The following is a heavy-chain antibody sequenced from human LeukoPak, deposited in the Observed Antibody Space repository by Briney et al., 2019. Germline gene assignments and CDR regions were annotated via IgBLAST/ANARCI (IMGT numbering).Heavy chain of an antibody. V-gene: IGHV3-7*03. J-gene: IGHJ6*02. CDR1: GFTFSSYW. D-gene: IGHD6-19*01. Sequence: PGGSLRLSCAASGFTFSSYWMSWVRQAPGKGLEWVANIKQDGSEKYYVDSVKGRFTISRDNAKNSLYLQMNSLRAEDTALYYCAKDKWIAVAEGEGYYYGMDVWGQGTTVTVSS. CDR2: IKQDGSEK. CDR3: AKDKWIAVAEGEGYYYGMDV.